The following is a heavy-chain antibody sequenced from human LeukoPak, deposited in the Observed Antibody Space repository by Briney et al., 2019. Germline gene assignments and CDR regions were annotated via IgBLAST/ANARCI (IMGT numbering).Heavy chain of an antibody. Sequence: TGGSLRLSCAASGFTFSSYGMHWVRQAPGKGLEWVANIKQDGSEKYYVDSVKGRFTISRDNAKSSLYLQMNSLRAEDTAVYYCVRGRNPDRITIIRPKEYYYMDVWGRGTTVTVSS. J-gene: IGHJ6*03. CDR2: IKQDGSEK. CDR3: VRGRNPDRITIIRPKEYYYMDV. CDR1: GFTFSSYG. V-gene: IGHV3-7*04. D-gene: IGHD3-10*01.